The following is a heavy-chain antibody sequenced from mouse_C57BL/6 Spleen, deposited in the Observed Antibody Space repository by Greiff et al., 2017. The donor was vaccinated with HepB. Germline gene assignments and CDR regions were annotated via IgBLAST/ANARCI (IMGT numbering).Heavy chain of an antibody. CDR1: GYSITSVYY. J-gene: IGHJ2*01. CDR2: ISYDGSN. D-gene: IGHD2-5*01. CDR3: ARVGYSNYLDY. Sequence: DVQLQESGPGLVKPSQSLSLTCSVTGYSITSVYYWHWIRQFPGNKLEWMGYISYDGSNNYNPSLKNRISITRDTSKNQFFLKLNSVTTEDTATYYCARVGYSNYLDYWGQGTTLTVSS. V-gene: IGHV3-6*01.